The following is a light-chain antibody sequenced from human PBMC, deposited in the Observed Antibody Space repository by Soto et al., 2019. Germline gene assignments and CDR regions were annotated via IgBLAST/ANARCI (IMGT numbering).Light chain of an antibody. CDR3: LQYSPSLPLT. CDR1: QSVGTNY. Sequence: EIVFTQSPGTLSLSRGERATLSCRAIQSVGTNYIAWYHHKHGQSPRLLIYRASIRATGIPDRFNGSEPVSEVTHYIDGLHPENFAINFSLQYSPSLPLTFGQGTRVELK. J-gene: IGKJ1*01. CDR2: RAS. V-gene: IGKV3-20*01.